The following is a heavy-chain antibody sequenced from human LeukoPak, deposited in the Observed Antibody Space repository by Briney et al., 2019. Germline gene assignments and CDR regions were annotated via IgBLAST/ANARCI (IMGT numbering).Heavy chain of an antibody. J-gene: IGHJ6*03. D-gene: IGHD3-9*01. CDR3: ARGELRYFDWLTSGYYYYMDV. Sequence: GGSLRFSCAASGFTFSSYSMNWVRQAPGKGLEWVSSISSSSSYIYYADSVKGRFTISRDNAKNSLYLQMNSLRAEDTAVYYCARGELRYFDWLTSGYYYYMDVWGKGTTVTVSS. CDR1: GFTFSSYS. V-gene: IGHV3-21*01. CDR2: ISSSSSYI.